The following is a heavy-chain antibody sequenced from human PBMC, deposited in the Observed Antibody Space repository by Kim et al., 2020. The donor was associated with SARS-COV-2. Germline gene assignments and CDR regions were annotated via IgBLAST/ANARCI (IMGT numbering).Heavy chain of an antibody. D-gene: IGHD3-9*01. CDR3: ARNSKRYFDWLLRYNWFDP. CDR1: GYTFTSYA. V-gene: IGHV7-4-1*02. Sequence: ASVKVSCKASGYTFTSYAMNWVRQAPGQGLEWMGWINTNTGNPTYAQGLTGRFVFSLDTSVSTAYLQISSQKAEDTAVYYCARNSKRYFDWLLRYNWFDPWGQGTLVTVSS. CDR2: INTNTGNP. J-gene: IGHJ5*02.